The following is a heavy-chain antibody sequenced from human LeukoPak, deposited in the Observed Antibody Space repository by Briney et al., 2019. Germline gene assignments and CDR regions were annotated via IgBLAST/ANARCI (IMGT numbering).Heavy chain of an antibody. D-gene: IGHD6-13*01. CDR1: GFTFSSYA. Sequence: GGSLRLSCAASGFTFSSYAMSWVRQAPGKGLEWVSAISCSGGSTYYADSVKGRFTISRDNSKNTLYLQMNSLRAEDTAVYNCAQATRGSLTSWYEEYYFDYWGQGTLVTVSS. V-gene: IGHV3-23*01. J-gene: IGHJ4*02. CDR2: ISCSGGST. CDR3: AQATRGSLTSWYEEYYFDY.